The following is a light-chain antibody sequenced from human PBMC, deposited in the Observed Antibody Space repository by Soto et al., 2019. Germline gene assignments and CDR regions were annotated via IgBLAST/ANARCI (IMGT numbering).Light chain of an antibody. CDR1: QSVSSN. CDR2: AVS. Sequence: EIVMTQSPATLSVSQGERATLSCRASQSVSSNLAWFQQKPGQAPRLLLYAVSTRATGVPGRFSGSGSGTEFTLTICSLQSEDSAVYYCQQHNHWPSFGQGTKLEIK. V-gene: IGKV3-15*01. J-gene: IGKJ2*01. CDR3: QQHNHWPS.